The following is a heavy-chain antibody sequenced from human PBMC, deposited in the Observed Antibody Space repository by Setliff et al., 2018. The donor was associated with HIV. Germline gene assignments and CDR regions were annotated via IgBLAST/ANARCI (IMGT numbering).Heavy chain of an antibody. V-gene: IGHV1-18*01. CDR3: ARVNPFLYYYDTSGHSGAFDS. Sequence: ASVKVSCEASGYPFTNFGVSWVRQAPGQGLEWMAWINVYNGDTNFALKFQGRVTMTKDTSTGTAYMELSSLRSDDTAVYYCARVNPFLYYYDTSGHSGAFDSWGQGTGGSVSS. J-gene: IGHJ3*02. D-gene: IGHD3-22*01. CDR1: GYPFTNFG. CDR2: INVYNGDT.